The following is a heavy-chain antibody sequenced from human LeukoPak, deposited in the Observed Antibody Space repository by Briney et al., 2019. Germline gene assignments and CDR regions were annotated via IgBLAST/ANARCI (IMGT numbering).Heavy chain of an antibody. J-gene: IGHJ5*02. CDR1: GGSISSGGYY. CDR3: ARDCSRIRYGEGFDP. Sequence: TLSLTYTVSGGSISSGGYYWSWIRQHPGKGLEWIGYIYYSGSTYYNPSLKSRVTISVDTSKNQFSLKPSSVTAADTAVYYCARDCSRIRYGEGFDPWGQGTLVTVSS. V-gene: IGHV4-31*03. D-gene: IGHD5-18*01. CDR2: IYYSGST.